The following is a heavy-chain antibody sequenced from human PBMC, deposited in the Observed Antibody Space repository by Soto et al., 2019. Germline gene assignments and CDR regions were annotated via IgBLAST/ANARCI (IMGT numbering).Heavy chain of an antibody. Sequence: SVKVSCKASGGTFSSYAISWVRQAPGQGLEWMGGIIPIFGTANYAQKFQGRVTITADKSTSTAYMELSSLRSEDTAVYYCATGYCSGGSCYDYYYYGMDVWGQGTTVTVSS. V-gene: IGHV1-69*06. CDR2: IIPIFGTA. CDR3: ATGYCSGGSCYDYYYYGMDV. CDR1: GGTFSSYA. D-gene: IGHD2-15*01. J-gene: IGHJ6*02.